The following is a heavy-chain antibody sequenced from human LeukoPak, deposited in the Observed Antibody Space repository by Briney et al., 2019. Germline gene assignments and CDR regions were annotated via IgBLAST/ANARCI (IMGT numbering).Heavy chain of an antibody. Sequence: PSETLSLTCTVSGGSISSNYWSWIRQPPGKGLEWIGYIYYSGSTKYNPSLKSRVTILSDVSKNQFSLNLTSVTAADTAVYYCARDSWGRFDYWGQGTLVAVSS. CDR3: ARDSWGRFDY. V-gene: IGHV4-59*01. CDR2: IYYSGST. CDR1: GGSISSNY. D-gene: IGHD7-27*01. J-gene: IGHJ4*02.